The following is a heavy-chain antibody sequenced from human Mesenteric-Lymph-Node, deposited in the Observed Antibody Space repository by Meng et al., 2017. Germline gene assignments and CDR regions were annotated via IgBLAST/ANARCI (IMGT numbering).Heavy chain of an antibody. V-gene: IGHV4-31*03. Sequence: GQRVGSGPGRVKPSQALSLTCSVPGGPITTSGFYWSWIRQLPGKGLEWIGYVYFTGITDYSPSLKSRVTISLDMSKNQFSLKLTSVTAADTAVYYCARMFDTSGYEGWFDAWGHGTLVTVSS. CDR3: ARMFDTSGYEGWFDA. CDR1: GGPITTSGFY. D-gene: IGHD2-2*01. CDR2: VYFTGIT. J-gene: IGHJ5*01.